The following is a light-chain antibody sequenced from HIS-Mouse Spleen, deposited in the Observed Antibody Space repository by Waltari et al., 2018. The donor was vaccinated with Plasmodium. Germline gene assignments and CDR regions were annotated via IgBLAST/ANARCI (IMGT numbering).Light chain of an antibody. Sequence: SYELTQPPSVSVSPGQTASITCSGDKLGDKYACWYQQKPGQSPVLVIYQDSKRPSGIPERFSGANAGNTATLTISGTQARDEADYYCQAWDSSTVVFGGGTKLTDL. CDR1: KLGDKY. CDR3: QAWDSSTVV. CDR2: QDS. J-gene: IGLJ2*01. V-gene: IGLV3-1*01.